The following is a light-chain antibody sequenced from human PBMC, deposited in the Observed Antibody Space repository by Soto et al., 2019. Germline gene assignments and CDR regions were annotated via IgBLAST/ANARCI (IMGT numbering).Light chain of an antibody. CDR3: CSYVGTSSSFV. CDR1: SNDVGGYNY. J-gene: IGLJ1*01. CDR2: DVT. Sequence: QSALTQPRSVSGSPGQSVTISCTGSSNDVGGYNYVSWYQQRPGKAPKLLIYDVTKWQPGVPDRFSGSKSGNTASLTISGLQADDEADYYCCSYVGTSSSFVFGTGTKATVL. V-gene: IGLV2-11*01.